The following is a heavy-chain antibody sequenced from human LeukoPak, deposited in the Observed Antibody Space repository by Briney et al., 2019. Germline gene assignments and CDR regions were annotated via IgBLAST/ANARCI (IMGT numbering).Heavy chain of an antibody. V-gene: IGHV3-23*01. CDR2: VGTDADT. J-gene: IGHJ4*02. Sequence: GGSLRLSCLASGFTFSIYAMDWVRQAPGQGLKWVSAVGTDADTYYADSVRGRFTISRDNSKNTLYLQMDSLRAEDTAIYYCTRKTPGRAPFDYWGQGTLVTVSS. D-gene: IGHD2-15*01. CDR3: TRKTPGRAPFDY. CDR1: GFTFSIYA.